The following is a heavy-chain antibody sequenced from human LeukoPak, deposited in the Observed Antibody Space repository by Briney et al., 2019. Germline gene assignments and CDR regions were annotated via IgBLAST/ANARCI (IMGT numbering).Heavy chain of an antibody. Sequence: GGSLRLSYAASGFTFDDYAMHWVRQAPGKGLEWVSLISWDGGSTYYADSVKGRFTISRDNSKNSLYLQMNSLRAEDTALYYCAKANLVYCSGGSCSGVDVWGKGTTVTVSS. D-gene: IGHD2-15*01. CDR1: GFTFDDYA. V-gene: IGHV3-43D*03. J-gene: IGHJ6*04. CDR2: ISWDGGST. CDR3: AKANLVYCSGGSCSGVDV.